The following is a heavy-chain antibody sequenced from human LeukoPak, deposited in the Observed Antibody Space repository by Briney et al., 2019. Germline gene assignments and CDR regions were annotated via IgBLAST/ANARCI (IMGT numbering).Heavy chain of an antibody. J-gene: IGHJ5*02. CDR2: IYHSGST. CDR3: ARGAAGSPLNWFDP. D-gene: IGHD6-13*01. CDR1: GGSISSGGYS. V-gene: IGHV4-30-2*01. Sequence: TLSLTCAVSGGSISSGGYSWSWIRQPPGKGLEWIGYIYHSGSTYYNPSLKSRVAISVDRSKNQFSLKLSSVTAADTAVYYCARGAAGSPLNWFDPWGQGTLVTVSS.